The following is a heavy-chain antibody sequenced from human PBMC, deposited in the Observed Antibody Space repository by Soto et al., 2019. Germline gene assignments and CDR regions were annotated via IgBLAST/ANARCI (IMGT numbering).Heavy chain of an antibody. CDR1: GGSISSYY. CDR3: ARSSYDSSGYYYLHYYYYGMDV. J-gene: IGHJ6*02. CDR2: IYYSGST. V-gene: IGHV4-59*01. Sequence: QVQLQESGPGLVKPSETLSLTCTVSGGSISSYYWSWIRQPPGKGLEWIGYIYYSGSTNYNPSLKSRVTISVDTSKNHFSLKLSSVTAADTAVYYCARSSYDSSGYYYLHYYYYGMDVWGQGTTVTVSS. D-gene: IGHD3-22*01.